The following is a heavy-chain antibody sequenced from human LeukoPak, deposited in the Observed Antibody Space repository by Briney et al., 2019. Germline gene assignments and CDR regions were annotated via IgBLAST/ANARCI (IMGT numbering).Heavy chain of an antibody. D-gene: IGHD3-22*01. CDR2: ISGSGGST. CDR1: GFTFSSYG. CDR3: AKGYYDNMFAFDI. J-gene: IGHJ3*02. Sequence: GGSLRLSCAAPGFTFSSYGMSWVRQAPGKGLEWVSAISGSGGSTYYADSVKGRFTISRDNSKNTLYLQMNSLRAEDTAVYYCAKGYYDNMFAFDIWGQGTMVTVSS. V-gene: IGHV3-23*01.